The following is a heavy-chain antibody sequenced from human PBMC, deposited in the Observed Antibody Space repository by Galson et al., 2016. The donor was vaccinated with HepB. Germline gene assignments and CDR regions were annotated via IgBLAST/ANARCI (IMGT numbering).Heavy chain of an antibody. D-gene: IGHD3-9*01. CDR2: ITKNGGLI. J-gene: IGHJ4*02. Sequence: SLRLSCAASGFAFSSYSMNWVRQAPGKGLEWVAGITKNGGLIFYGESVKGRFTISRDNAKNSVYLQMNSLRVEDTAGYYCTKWDWISGDLLTGYSVDYWGPGILVSVSS. CDR1: GFAFSSYS. CDR3: TKWDWISGDLLTGYSVDY. V-gene: IGHV3-21*01.